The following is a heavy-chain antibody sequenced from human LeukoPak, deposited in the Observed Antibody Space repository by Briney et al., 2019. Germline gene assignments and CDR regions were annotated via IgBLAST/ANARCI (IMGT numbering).Heavy chain of an antibody. CDR3: ARSRPVTYYYYGMDV. CDR1: GGSISSYY. Sequence: SEALSLTCTVSGGSISSYYWSWIRQPPGKGLEWIGYIYYSGSTNYNPFLKSRVTISVDTSKNQFSLKLSSVTAADTAVYYCARSRPVTYYYYGMDVWGQGTTVTVSS. J-gene: IGHJ6*02. D-gene: IGHD1-1*01. V-gene: IGHV4-59*01. CDR2: IYYSGST.